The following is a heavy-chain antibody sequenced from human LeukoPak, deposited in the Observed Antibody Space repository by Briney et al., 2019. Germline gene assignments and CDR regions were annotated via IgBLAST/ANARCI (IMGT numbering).Heavy chain of an antibody. V-gene: IGHV1-2*02. CDR3: ARVGVYYDSSGYYSPFDY. J-gene: IGHJ4*02. CDR2: INPNSGGT. Sequence: GASVKVSCKASGYTFTGYYMHWVRQAPGQGLEWMGWINPNSGGTNYAQKFQGRVTMTRDTSISTAYMELSRLRSDDTAVYYCARVGVYYDSSGYYSPFDYWGQGTLVTVSS. D-gene: IGHD3-22*01. CDR1: GYTFTGYY.